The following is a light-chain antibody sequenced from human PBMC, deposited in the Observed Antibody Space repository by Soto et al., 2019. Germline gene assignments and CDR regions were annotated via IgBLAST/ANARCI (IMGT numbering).Light chain of an antibody. Sequence: EVMMTQFPDAVSVTPGETVTLSCGASQSVSSYLAWYQQKPGQAPRLLIYDASNRATGIPARFSGSGSGTDFTLTISRLEPEDFAVYYCQQYGSSGTLGQGPTVDI. J-gene: IGKJ1*01. V-gene: IGKV3-20*01. CDR2: DAS. CDR1: QSVSSY. CDR3: QQYGSSGT.